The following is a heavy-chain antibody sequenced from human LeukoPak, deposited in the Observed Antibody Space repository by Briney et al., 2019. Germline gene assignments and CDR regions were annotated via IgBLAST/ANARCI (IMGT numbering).Heavy chain of an antibody. V-gene: IGHV3-23*01. Sequence: GGSLRLSCAASGFTFSSYAXXXXRQAPGKGXXXXSVISRSGGDTYYAXSVKXXXTIXRDTSKNTLYLKMNSLRVEDTAIYYCAKRDSSGYYFFDKWGQGTLVTVSS. J-gene: IGHJ4*02. D-gene: IGHD3-22*01. CDR1: GFTFSSYA. CDR3: AKRDSSGYYFFDK. CDR2: ISRSGGDT.